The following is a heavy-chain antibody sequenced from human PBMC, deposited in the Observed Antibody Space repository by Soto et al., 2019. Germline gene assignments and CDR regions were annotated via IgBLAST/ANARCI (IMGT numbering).Heavy chain of an antibody. D-gene: IGHD4-4*01. V-gene: IGHV3-53*01. CDR3: ARDFSHDYSNYRRGSHAYGMDV. J-gene: IGHJ6*02. CDR2: IYSGGST. Sequence: GGSLRLSCAASGFTVSSNYMSWVRQAPGKGLECVSVIYSGGSTYYADSVRGRFTISRDNAKNTLYLQMNSLRAEDTAVYYCARDFSHDYSNYRRGSHAYGMDVWGQGTTVTVSS. CDR1: GFTVSSNY.